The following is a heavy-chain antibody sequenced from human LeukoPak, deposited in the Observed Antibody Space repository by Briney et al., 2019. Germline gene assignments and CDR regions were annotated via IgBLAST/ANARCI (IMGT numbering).Heavy chain of an antibody. J-gene: IGHJ4*02. CDR3: ARDDGMIGDY. Sequence: SETLSLTCTVSGGSISSTSYYWGWIRQPPGRGLEWIGSFYYSGSTYYNPSLKSRVTISLDTSKNQFSLKLSSVTAADTAVYYCARDDGMIGDYWGQGTLVTVSS. CDR1: GGSISSTSYY. CDR2: FYYSGST. V-gene: IGHV4-39*07. D-gene: IGHD3-22*01.